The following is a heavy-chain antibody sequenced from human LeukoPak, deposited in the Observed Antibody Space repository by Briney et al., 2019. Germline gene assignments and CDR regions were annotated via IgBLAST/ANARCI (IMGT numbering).Heavy chain of an antibody. CDR1: GGTFNIYV. Sequence: ASVKVSCKASGGTFNIYVVSWVRQAPGQGLEWMGWINPNSGGRNYAQKLQGRVTMTRDTSISTAYMELSRLRSDDTAVYYCARDHEPMGAYYYYMDVWGKGTTVTISS. CDR2: INPNSGGR. V-gene: IGHV1-2*02. D-gene: IGHD3-10*01. CDR3: ARDHEPMGAYYYYMDV. J-gene: IGHJ6*03.